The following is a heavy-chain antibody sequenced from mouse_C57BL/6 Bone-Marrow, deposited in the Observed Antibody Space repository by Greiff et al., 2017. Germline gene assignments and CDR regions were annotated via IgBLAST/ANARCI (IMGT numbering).Heavy chain of an antibody. CDR1: GYTFTSYW. D-gene: IGHD1-1*01. J-gene: IGHJ2*01. CDR2: IDPSDSET. Sequence: QVQLQQPGAELVRPGSSVKLSCKASGYTFTSYWMHWVKQRPIQGLDWIGNIDPSDSETHYNQKFKDKATLTVDKSSSTAYMQLSSLTSEDSAVYYCARHYYGSSYFDYWGQGTTLTVSS. V-gene: IGHV1-52*01. CDR3: ARHYYGSSYFDY.